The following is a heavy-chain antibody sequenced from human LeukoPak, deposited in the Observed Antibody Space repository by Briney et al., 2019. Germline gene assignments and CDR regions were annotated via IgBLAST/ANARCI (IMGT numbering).Heavy chain of an antibody. D-gene: IGHD3-9*01. CDR2: ISGSGGSS. J-gene: IGHJ4*02. CDR1: GFTFNNYA. Sequence: PGGSLRLSCAASGFTFNNYAMSWVRQAPGKGLEWVSAISGSGGSSYYADSVKGRFTISRDNSKNTVYLQMNSLRAEDTAVYYCASGELRYFDWLLPPIDYWGQGTLVTVSS. CDR3: ASGELRYFDWLLPPIDY. V-gene: IGHV3-23*01.